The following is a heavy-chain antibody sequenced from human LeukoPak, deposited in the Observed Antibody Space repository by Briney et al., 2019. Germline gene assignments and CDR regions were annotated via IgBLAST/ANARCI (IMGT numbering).Heavy chain of an antibody. CDR1: GYTFIAYY. D-gene: IGHD6-19*01. V-gene: IGHV1-2*02. J-gene: IGHJ4*02. CDR2: INPNSGGT. CDR3: ARTESFSSGPFDY. Sequence: ASVKVSCKASGYTFIAYYMHWVRQAPGQGLEWMGWINPNSGGTNYAQKFQGRVTMTRDTSITTAYMELSRLRSDDTAVCYCARTESFSSGPFDYWGQGTLVTVSS.